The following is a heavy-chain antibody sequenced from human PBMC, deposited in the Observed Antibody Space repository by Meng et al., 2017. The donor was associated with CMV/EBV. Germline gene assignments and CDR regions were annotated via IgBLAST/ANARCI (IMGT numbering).Heavy chain of an antibody. CDR2: IYYSGST. CDR1: GGSISSGDYY. CDR3: ARGSWVYSDDDETTGLDY. J-gene: IGHJ4*02. D-gene: IGHD5-12*01. Sequence: SETLSLTCTVSGGSISSGDYYWSWIRQPPGKGLEWIGYIYYSGSTYYNPSLKSRVTISVDASKNQFSLKLTSVTAADTAVYYCARGSWVYSDDDETTGLDYWGPGTLVTVSS. V-gene: IGHV4-30-4*08.